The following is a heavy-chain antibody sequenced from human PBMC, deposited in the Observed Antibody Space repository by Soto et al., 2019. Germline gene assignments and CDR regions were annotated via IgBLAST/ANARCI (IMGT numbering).Heavy chain of an antibody. CDR2: ISESSSNT. Sequence: VPLLEAVGGLVQPGVSLRLSCAASGLTFSRHAMAWVLQAPGKGLEWLSSISESSSNTYYADSVKGRFTICKDNSKTMLYLHMNSLRYEDMAVYYCEKYHNGFDSCGQGALGTV. J-gene: IGHJ4*02. V-gene: IGHV3-23*01. D-gene: IGHD3-10*01. CDR3: EKYHNGFDS. CDR1: GLTFSRHA.